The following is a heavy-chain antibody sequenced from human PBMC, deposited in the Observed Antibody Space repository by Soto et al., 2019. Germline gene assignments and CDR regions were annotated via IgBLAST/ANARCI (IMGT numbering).Heavy chain of an antibody. V-gene: IGHV1-8*02. CDR2: MNPNSGNT. Sequence: GASVKVSCKASGYTFTSYYMHWVRQATGQGLEWMGWMNPNSGNTGYAQKFQGRVTMTRNTSISTAYMELSSLRSEDTAVYYCARHVGAQLRYFDWTKYYYGMDVWGQGTTVTVSS. J-gene: IGHJ6*02. D-gene: IGHD3-9*01. CDR3: ARHVGAQLRYFDWTKYYYGMDV. CDR1: GYTFTSYY.